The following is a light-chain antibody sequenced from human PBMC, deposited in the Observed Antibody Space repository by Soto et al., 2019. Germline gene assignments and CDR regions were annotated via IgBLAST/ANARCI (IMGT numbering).Light chain of an antibody. J-gene: IGLJ2*01. CDR1: SSNIASNT. CDR2: NNN. V-gene: IGLV1-44*01. Sequence: QSALTQPPSASGTPGQRVTISCSGSSSNIASNTVNWYQQLPGTAPKLLIYNNNHRPSGVLDRFSGSKSGTSASLAISGLQSEDEADYYCAAWDDSLNGPLFGGGTKVTVL. CDR3: AAWDDSLNGPL.